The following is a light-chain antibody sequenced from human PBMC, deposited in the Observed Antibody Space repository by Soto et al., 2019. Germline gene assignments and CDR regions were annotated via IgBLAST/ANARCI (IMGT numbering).Light chain of an antibody. CDR1: QSVSSSY. CDR3: QQYDSSPIT. J-gene: IGKJ5*01. V-gene: IGKV3-20*01. CDR2: GAS. Sequence: EIVLTQSPGTLSLSPGERATLSCRASQSVSSSYLAWYQQKPGQAPSLLIYGASRRATGIPDRFSGSGFGTDFTLTISRLEPEDFAVYYCQQYDSSPITFGQGTRLEIK.